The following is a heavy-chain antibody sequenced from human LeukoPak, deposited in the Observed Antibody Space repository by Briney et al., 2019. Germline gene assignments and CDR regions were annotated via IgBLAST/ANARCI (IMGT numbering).Heavy chain of an antibody. D-gene: IGHD3-22*01. V-gene: IGHV4-39*01. CDR3: ARLYYYDSSGYYYVFDY. Sequence: SETLSLTCTVSGGSISSSSYYWGWIRQPPGKGLEWIGSIYYSGSTYYNPSLKSRVTISVDTSKNQFSLKLSSVTAADTAVYYCARLYYYDSSGYYYVFDYWGQGTLVTVSS. J-gene: IGHJ4*02. CDR1: GGSISSSSYY. CDR2: IYYSGST.